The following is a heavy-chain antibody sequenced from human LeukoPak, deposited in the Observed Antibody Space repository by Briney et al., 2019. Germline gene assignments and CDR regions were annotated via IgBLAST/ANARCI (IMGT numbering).Heavy chain of an antibody. CDR2: IYTSGST. CDR1: GGSLSSYY. CDR3: ARWPNSHIAAAAYDAFDI. V-gene: IGHV4-4*07. D-gene: IGHD6-13*01. Sequence: PSETLSLTCTVSGGSLSSYYWNWIRQPAGKGLEWIGRIYTSGSTNYNPSLKSRVTMSVDTSKNQFSLKLSSVTAADTAVYYCARWPNSHIAAAAYDAFDIWGQGTMVTVSS. J-gene: IGHJ3*02.